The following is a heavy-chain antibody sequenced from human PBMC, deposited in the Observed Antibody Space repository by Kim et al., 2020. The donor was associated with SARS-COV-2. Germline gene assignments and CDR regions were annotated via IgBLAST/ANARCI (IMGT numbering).Heavy chain of an antibody. V-gene: IGHV1-3*01. CDR2: INAGNGNT. D-gene: IGHD3-10*01. CDR3: ARDLVVRGVIPHYYGMDV. J-gene: IGHJ6*02. CDR1: GYTFTSYA. Sequence: ASVKVSCKASGYTFTSYAMHWVRQAPGQRLEWMGWINAGNGNTKYSQKFQGRVTITRDTSASTAYMELSSLRSEDTAVYYCARDLVVRGVIPHYYGMDVWGQGTTVTVSS.